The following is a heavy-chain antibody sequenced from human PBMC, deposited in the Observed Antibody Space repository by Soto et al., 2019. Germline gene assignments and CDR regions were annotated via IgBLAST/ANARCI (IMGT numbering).Heavy chain of an antibody. Sequence: SETLSLTCAVSGGSISSSNWWSWVRQPPGKGLEWIGEIYHSGSTNYNPSLKSRVTISVDKSKNQFSLKLSSVTATDTAVYYCARSGYDSSGYPLIRVYWGQGTLVTVAS. CDR1: GGSISSSNW. J-gene: IGHJ4*02. CDR3: ARSGYDSSGYPLIRVY. CDR2: IYHSGST. V-gene: IGHV4-4*02. D-gene: IGHD3-22*01.